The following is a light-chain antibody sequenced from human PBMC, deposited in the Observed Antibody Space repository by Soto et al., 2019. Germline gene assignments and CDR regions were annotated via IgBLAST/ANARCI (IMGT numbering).Light chain of an antibody. Sequence: QSALTQPPSASGSPGQSVTISCTGTSSDVGGYNYVSWYQQHPGKAPKLMIYEVSKRPSGVPDRFSGSKSDNTASLTVSGRQAEDEADYYCSSYAGSNNFVVFGGGTKLTVL. CDR2: EVS. V-gene: IGLV2-8*01. J-gene: IGLJ2*01. CDR3: SSYAGSNNFVV. CDR1: SSDVGGYNY.